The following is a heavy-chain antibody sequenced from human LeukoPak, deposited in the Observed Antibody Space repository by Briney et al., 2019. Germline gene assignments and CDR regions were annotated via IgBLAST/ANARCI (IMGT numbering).Heavy chain of an antibody. Sequence: GGSLRLSCAASGFIFTDYWMNWVRQAPGRGLEWLASVKGDGSATSYVDSVKGRFTISRDNAKNSLYLQMNSLRAEDTAVYYCARDLGYSYGSDYWGQGTLVTVSS. CDR3: ARDLGYSYGSDY. V-gene: IGHV3-7*03. CDR1: GFIFTDYW. D-gene: IGHD5-18*01. J-gene: IGHJ4*02. CDR2: VKGDGSAT.